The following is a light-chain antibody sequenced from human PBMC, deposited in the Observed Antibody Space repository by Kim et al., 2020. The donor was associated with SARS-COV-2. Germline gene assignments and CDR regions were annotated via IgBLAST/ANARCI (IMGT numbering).Light chain of an antibody. J-gene: IGLJ1*01. CDR1: SSDIGGYNY. V-gene: IGLV2-14*03. CDR2: DVS. Sequence: GQSSTISCTGTSSDIGGYNYVTWYQHHPSKAPKLMIYDVSNRPSGVSNRFSGSTSGNTASLTISGLQAEDEAEYYCSSYTSSSTYVFGTGTKVTVL. CDR3: SSYTSSSTYV.